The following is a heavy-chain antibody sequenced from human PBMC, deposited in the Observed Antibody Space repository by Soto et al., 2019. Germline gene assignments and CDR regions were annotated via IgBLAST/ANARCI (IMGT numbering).Heavy chain of an antibody. Sequence: ASVKVSCKASGYTFTSYDINWVRQATGQGLEWMGWMNPNSGNTGYAQKFQGRVTMTRNTSISTAYMELSSLRSEDTAVYYCARANYDILTGRGFDPWGQGTLVIVSS. CDR3: ARANYDILTGRGFDP. J-gene: IGHJ5*02. CDR1: GYTFTSYD. CDR2: MNPNSGNT. V-gene: IGHV1-8*01. D-gene: IGHD3-9*01.